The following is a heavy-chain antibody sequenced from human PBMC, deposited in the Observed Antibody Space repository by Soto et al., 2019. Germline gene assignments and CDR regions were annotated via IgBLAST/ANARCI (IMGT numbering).Heavy chain of an antibody. D-gene: IGHD3-22*01. CDR1: GGTFSRHA. V-gene: IGHV1-69*01. J-gene: IGHJ4*02. CDR2: IIPIFGTA. CDR3: ARGWGYDSNDYYYAY. Sequence: HVQLVQSGAEVRKPGSSVKVSCKASGGTFSRHAISWVRQAPGQGLDWMGGIIPIFGTANHAQKFQGRVRIIADESTSTVYMELSSLRSEDTAMYYCARGWGYDSNDYYYAYWGQGTLVIVSS.